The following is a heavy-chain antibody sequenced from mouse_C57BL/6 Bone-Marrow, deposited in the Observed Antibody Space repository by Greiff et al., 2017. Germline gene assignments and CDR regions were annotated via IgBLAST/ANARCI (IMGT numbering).Heavy chain of an antibody. J-gene: IGHJ4*01. CDR1: GFNIKDDY. Sequence: EVQLQESGAELVRPGASVKLSCTASGFNIKDDYMHWVKQRPEQGLEWIGWIDPENGDTEYASKFQGKATITADTSSNTAYLQLSSLTSEDTAVYYCTTIFSMDYWGQGTSGTVSS. V-gene: IGHV14-4*01. CDR3: TTIFSMDY. CDR2: IDPENGDT.